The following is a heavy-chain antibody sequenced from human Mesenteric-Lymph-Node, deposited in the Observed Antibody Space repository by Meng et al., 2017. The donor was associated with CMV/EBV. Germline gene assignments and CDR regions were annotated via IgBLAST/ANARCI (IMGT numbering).Heavy chain of an antibody. CDR1: GFTFSSHA. CDR3: ARWYCSSTSCSSNWFDP. D-gene: IGHD2-2*01. CDR2: IRDDGSKK. Sequence: GESLKISCAASGFTFSSHAMHWLRQAPGKGLEWVAFIRDDGSKKYHAGSVKGRFTISRDNAKNSLYLQMNSLRAEDTAVYYCARWYCSSTSCSSNWFDPWGQGTLVTVSS. J-gene: IGHJ5*02. V-gene: IGHV3-30*02.